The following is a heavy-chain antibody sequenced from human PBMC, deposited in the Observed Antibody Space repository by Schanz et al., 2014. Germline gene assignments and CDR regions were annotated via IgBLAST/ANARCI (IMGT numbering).Heavy chain of an antibody. CDR3: ARIGGSDFDY. Sequence: EVHLVESGGGLVQPGGSLRLSCAASGITFSSHSFNWVRQAPGKGLEWISYITYNGGTIYYADSVKGRFTISRDNSKNSLYLQSNSLRAEDTAVYYCARIGGSDFDYWAQGTLVTVSS. D-gene: IGHD3-10*01. J-gene: IGHJ4*02. CDR1: GITFSSHS. V-gene: IGHV3-48*04. CDR2: ITYNGGTI.